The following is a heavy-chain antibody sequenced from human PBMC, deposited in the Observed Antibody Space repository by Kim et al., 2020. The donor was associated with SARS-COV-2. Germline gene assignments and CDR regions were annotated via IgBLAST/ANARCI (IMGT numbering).Heavy chain of an antibody. J-gene: IGHJ3*02. CDR3: AKDQSQRELNAFDI. V-gene: IGHV3-43*01. D-gene: IGHD1-26*01. Sequence: ADSVKGRFTISRDNSKNSLYLQMNSLRTEDTALYYCAKDQSQRELNAFDIWGQGTMVTVSS.